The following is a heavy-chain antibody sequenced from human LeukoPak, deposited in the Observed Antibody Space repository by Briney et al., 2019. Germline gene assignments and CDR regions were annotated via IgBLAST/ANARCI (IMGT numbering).Heavy chain of an antibody. J-gene: IGHJ4*02. D-gene: IGHD3-10*01. V-gene: IGHV1-2*02. Sequence: ASVKVSCKASEYTFTNYYIHWVRQAPGQGLEWMGCIIPNSGGTNYAQNFQGRVTLTRDTSLSPAYMELSRLRSDDTAIFYCARDFPGLKGSGSYPYYWGQGTQVTVSS. CDR2: IIPNSGGT. CDR3: ARDFPGLKGSGSYPYY. CDR1: EYTFTNYY.